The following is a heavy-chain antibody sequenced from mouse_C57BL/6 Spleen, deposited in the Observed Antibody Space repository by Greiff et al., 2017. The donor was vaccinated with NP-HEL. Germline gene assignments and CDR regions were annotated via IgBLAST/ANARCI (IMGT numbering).Heavy chain of an antibody. CDR2: ISYDGSN. CDR1: GYSITSGYY. V-gene: IGHV3-6*01. J-gene: IGHJ3*01. D-gene: IGHD2-2*01. CDR3: ARAVTRGFAY. Sequence: DVQLQESGPGLVKPSQSLSLTCSVTGYSITSGYYWNWIRQFPGNKLEWMGYISYDGSNNYNPSLKNRISITRDTSKNQFFLKLNSVTTEDTATYYCARAVTRGFAYWGQGTLVTVSA.